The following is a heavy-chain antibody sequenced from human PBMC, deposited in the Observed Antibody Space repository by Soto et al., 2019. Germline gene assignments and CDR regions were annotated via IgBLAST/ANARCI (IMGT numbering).Heavy chain of an antibody. CDR2: FDPEDGET. Sequence: ASVKVSCKVSGYTLTELSMHWVRQAPGKGLEWMGGFDPEDGETIYAQKFQGRVTMTEDTSTDTAYMELSSLRSEDTAVYYCETVGSSWHYYYYGMDVWGQGTTVTVSS. CDR1: GYTLTELS. J-gene: IGHJ6*02. CDR3: ETVGSSWHYYYYGMDV. D-gene: IGHD6-13*01. V-gene: IGHV1-24*01.